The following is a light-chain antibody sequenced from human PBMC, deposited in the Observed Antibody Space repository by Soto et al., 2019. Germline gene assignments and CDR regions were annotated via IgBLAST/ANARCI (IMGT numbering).Light chain of an antibody. CDR3: GTWDSSLSVV. CDR1: SSNIGNNY. Sequence: QSVLTQPPSVSAAPGQKVTISCSGSSSNIGNNYVSWYQQLPGTAPKLLIYENNKRPSGIPDRCSGSKSGTLATLGITGLQTGDEADYYCGTWDSSLSVVFGGGTKLTVL. V-gene: IGLV1-51*02. J-gene: IGLJ2*01. CDR2: ENN.